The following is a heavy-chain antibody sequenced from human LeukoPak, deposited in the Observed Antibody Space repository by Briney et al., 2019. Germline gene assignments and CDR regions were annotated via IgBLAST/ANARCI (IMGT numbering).Heavy chain of an antibody. CDR3: AREGDYGDYVFDY. CDR2: IKQDGSEK. J-gene: IGHJ4*02. V-gene: IGHV3-7*01. Sequence: GGSLRLSCAASGFTFSSYWMSWVRQAPGKGLEWVANIKQDGSEKYYVDSVKGRFTISRDNAKNSLYLHMNSLRAEDTAVYYCAREGDYGDYVFDYWGQGTLVTVSS. CDR1: GFTFSSYW. D-gene: IGHD4-17*01.